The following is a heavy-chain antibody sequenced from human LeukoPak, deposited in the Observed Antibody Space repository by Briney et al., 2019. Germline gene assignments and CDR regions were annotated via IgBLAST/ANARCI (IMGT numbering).Heavy chain of an antibody. CDR3: ARGFLAIPLDY. V-gene: IGHV4-34*01. Sequence: SETLSLTFAVYGGSFSGYYWSWIRQPPGKGLEWIGEINHSGSTNYNPSLKSRVTISVDTSKNQFSLKLSSVTAADTAVYYCARGFLAIPLDYWGQGTLVTVSS. D-gene: IGHD3-3*01. J-gene: IGHJ4*02. CDR2: INHSGST. CDR1: GGSFSGYY.